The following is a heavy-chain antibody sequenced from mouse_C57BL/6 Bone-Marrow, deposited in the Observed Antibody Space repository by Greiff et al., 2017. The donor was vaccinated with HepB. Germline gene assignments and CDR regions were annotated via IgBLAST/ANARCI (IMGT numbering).Heavy chain of an antibody. CDR2: LNPSSGYT. V-gene: IGHV1-7*01. CDR3: ARCSYYYGGYFDV. Sequence: QVQLQQSGAELAKPGASVKLSCKASGYTFTSYWMHWVKQRPGRGLEWIGYLNPSSGYTKYNQKFKDKATLTADKSSSTAYMQLSSLTYEDSAVYYCARCSYYYGGYFDVWGTGTTVTVSS. CDR1: GYTFTSYW. D-gene: IGHD1-1*01. J-gene: IGHJ1*03.